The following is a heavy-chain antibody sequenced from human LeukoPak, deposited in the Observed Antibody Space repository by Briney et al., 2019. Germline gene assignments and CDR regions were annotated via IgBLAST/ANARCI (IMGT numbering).Heavy chain of an antibody. CDR3: ARSRGSGWHGDWYFDL. Sequence: PGGSLRLSCAASGFIFSNYAMSWVRQAPGKGLEWVSSTNGGGVNTYYPDSVKGRFTISRDNSQNSLYVQMNSLRAEDTAVYYCARSRGSGWHGDWYFDLWGRGTLVTVSS. V-gene: IGHV3-23*01. CDR1: GFIFSNYA. D-gene: IGHD6-19*01. J-gene: IGHJ2*01. CDR2: TNGGGVNT.